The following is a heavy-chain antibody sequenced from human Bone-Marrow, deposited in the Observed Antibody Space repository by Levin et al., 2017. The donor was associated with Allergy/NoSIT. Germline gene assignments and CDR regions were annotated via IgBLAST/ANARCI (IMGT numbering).Heavy chain of an antibody. CDR2: IFYTGSA. CDR1: GDSIKNYY. D-gene: IGHD6-19*01. J-gene: IGHJ3*02. CDR3: ARLLAEGSSDWYTAFDI. Sequence: SQTLSLTCNVSGDSIKNYYWTWIRQPPGKGLEWIGYIFYTGSANYNPSLKSRVSMSVDASNNHFSLKLNSVTAADTAIYYCARLLAEGSSDWYTAFDIWGQGTLVTVSP. V-gene: IGHV4-59*01.